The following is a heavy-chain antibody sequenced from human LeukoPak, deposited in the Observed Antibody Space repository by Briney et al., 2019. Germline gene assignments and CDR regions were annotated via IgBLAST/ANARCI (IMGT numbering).Heavy chain of an antibody. Sequence: SETLSLTCSVSGVSISNYYWTWIRQPPGKGLEWIGYIYHSGSTYYNPSLKSRVTISVDRSKNQFSLKLSSVAAADTAVYYCARGGCSSTSCGDYFDYWGQGTLVTVSS. CDR1: GVSISNYY. CDR3: ARGGCSSTSCGDYFDY. J-gene: IGHJ4*02. V-gene: IGHV4-30-2*01. CDR2: IYHSGST. D-gene: IGHD2-2*01.